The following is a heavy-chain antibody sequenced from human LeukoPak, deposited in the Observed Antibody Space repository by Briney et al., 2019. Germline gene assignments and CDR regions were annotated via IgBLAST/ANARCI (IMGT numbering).Heavy chain of an antibody. V-gene: IGHV4-31*03. J-gene: IGHJ4*02. CDR3: ASSRRGSFDY. Sequence: SETLSLTCTVSGGSISSGGYYWSWIRQHPGKGLEWIGYIYYSGSTYYNPSLKSRVTISVDTSKNQFSLKLSSVTAADTAVYYCASSRRGSFDYWGQGTLVTVSS. D-gene: IGHD1-14*01. CDR1: GGSISSGGYY. CDR2: IYYSGST.